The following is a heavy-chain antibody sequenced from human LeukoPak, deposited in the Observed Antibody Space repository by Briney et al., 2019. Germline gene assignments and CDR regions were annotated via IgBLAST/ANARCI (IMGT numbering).Heavy chain of an antibody. CDR3: AKSGKDGLLWFGELVSNYYYMDV. Sequence: GGSLRLSCAASGFIFDDYAMHWVRQAPGRGLEWVSGVSWKSDTVGYADSAKGRFTISRDNAKNSLYLQMNGLRAEDTALYYCAKSGKDGLLWFGELVSNYYYMDVWGKGTTVTVSS. CDR2: VSWKSDTV. CDR1: GFIFDDYA. J-gene: IGHJ6*03. D-gene: IGHD3-10*01. V-gene: IGHV3-9*01.